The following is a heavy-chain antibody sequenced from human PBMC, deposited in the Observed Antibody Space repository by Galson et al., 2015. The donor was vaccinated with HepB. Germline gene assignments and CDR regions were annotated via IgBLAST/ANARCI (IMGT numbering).Heavy chain of an antibody. CDR3: ARDSYYYDSSGYVPLDY. Sequence: SVKVSCKASGYTFTSYGISWVRQAPGQGLEWMGWISAYNGNTNYAQKLQGRVTMTTDTSTSTAYMELRSLRSDDTAVYYCARDSYYYDSSGYVPLDYWGQGTLVTVSS. CDR1: GYTFTSYG. J-gene: IGHJ4*02. D-gene: IGHD3-22*01. CDR2: ISAYNGNT. V-gene: IGHV1-18*01.